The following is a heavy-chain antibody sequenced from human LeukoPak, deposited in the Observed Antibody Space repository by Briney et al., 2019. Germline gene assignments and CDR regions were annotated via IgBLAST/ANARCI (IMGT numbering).Heavy chain of an antibody. D-gene: IGHD2-2*01. J-gene: IGHJ3*02. CDR2: ISAYNGNT. V-gene: IGHV1-18*01. CDR3: ARDRPSGRDIVVVPAAAEAFDI. CDR1: GYTFTSYG. Sequence: ASVKVSCKASGYTFTSYGLSWVRQAPGQGLEWMGWISAYNGNTNYAQKFQGRVTITTDESTSTAYMELSSLRSEDTAVYYCARDRPSGRDIVVVPAAAEAFDIWGQGTMVTVSS.